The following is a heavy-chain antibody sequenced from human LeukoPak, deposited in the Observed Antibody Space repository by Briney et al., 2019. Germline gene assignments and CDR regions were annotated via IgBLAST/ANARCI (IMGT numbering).Heavy chain of an antibody. D-gene: IGHD6-19*01. J-gene: IGHJ4*02. CDR3: ARIAVAGSFDY. V-gene: IGHV3-11*01. CDR2: ISSSGSTI. CDR1: GFTFSDYY. Sequence: GGSLRLSCAASGFTFSDYYMSWIRQAPGKGLEWVSYISSSGSTIYYADSVKGRFTISRDNAKNSLYLQMNSLRAEDTAAYYCARIAVAGSFDYWGQGTLVTVSS.